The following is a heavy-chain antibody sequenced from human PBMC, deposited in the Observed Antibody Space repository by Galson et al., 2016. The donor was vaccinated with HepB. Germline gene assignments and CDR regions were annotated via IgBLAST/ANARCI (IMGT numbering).Heavy chain of an antibody. D-gene: IGHD5-12*01. Sequence: SLRLSCAASGFTFTTYNMNWVRQAPGKGLEWVANIKADGREKYYVDSVKGRFTISRDNAKNSLYLQMNSLRAEDTAVYYCARDPGYSGYDGWGQGTLVTVSS. V-gene: IGHV3-7*04. CDR3: ARDPGYSGYDG. CDR1: GFTFTTYN. J-gene: IGHJ4*02. CDR2: IKADGREK.